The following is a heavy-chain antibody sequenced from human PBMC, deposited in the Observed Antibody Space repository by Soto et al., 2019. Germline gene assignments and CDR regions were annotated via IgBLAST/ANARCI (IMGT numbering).Heavy chain of an antibody. CDR2: IYYSGST. Sequence: SETLSLTCTVSGGSISSSNYYWGWIRQPPGKGLEWIGIIYYSGSTYYNPSLKSRVTISVDTSKNQFSLKLSSLTAADTAVYYCARQGDGYNSNFDYWGQGTLVTVSS. D-gene: IGHD5-12*01. CDR1: GGSISSSNYY. J-gene: IGHJ4*02. V-gene: IGHV4-39*01. CDR3: ARQGDGYNSNFDY.